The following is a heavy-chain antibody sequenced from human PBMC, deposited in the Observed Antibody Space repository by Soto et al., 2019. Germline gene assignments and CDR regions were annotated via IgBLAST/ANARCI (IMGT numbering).Heavy chain of an antibody. D-gene: IGHD3-3*01. CDR2: IFSNDEK. CDR3: ARMGHYDFWSGYYFDY. Sequence: QVTLKESGPVLVKPTETLTLTCTVSGFSLSNARMGVSWIRQPPGKALEWLAHIFSNDEKSYSTSLKSRLTISKDTSKSQVVLTMTNMDPVDTATYYCARMGHYDFWSGYYFDYWGQRTLVTVSS. CDR1: GFSLSNARMG. J-gene: IGHJ4*02. V-gene: IGHV2-26*01.